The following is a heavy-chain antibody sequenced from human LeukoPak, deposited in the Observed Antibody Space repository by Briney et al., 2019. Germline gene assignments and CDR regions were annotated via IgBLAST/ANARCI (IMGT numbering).Heavy chain of an antibody. D-gene: IGHD6-13*01. Sequence: SETLSLTCTVSGGSISSYYWSWIRQPPGKGLEWIGYIYYSGSTNYNPSLKSRVTISVDTSKNQFSLKLSSVTAADTAVYYCARGPITAAGRRYFDLWGRGTLVTVSS. V-gene: IGHV4-59*12. CDR3: ARGPITAAGRRYFDL. CDR1: GGSISSYY. J-gene: IGHJ2*01. CDR2: IYYSGST.